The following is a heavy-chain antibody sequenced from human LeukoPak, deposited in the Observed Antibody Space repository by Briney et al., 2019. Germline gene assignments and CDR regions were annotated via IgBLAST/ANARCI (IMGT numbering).Heavy chain of an antibody. CDR3: ARVGTLFGESNRGY. CDR2: MNPNSGGT. Sequence: ASVKVSCKASGYTFTSYDINWVRQATGQGLEWLGWMNPNSGGTNYAQEFQGRVTMTRDTSISTAYMELSRLRSDDTAVYYCARVGTLFGESNRGYWGQGTLVTVSS. J-gene: IGHJ4*02. V-gene: IGHV1-2*02. CDR1: GYTFTSYD. D-gene: IGHD3-3*01.